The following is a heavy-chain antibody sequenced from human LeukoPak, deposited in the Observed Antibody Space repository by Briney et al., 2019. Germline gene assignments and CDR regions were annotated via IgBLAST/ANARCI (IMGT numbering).Heavy chain of an antibody. CDR1: GGSFSGYY. D-gene: IGHD3-3*01. J-gene: IGHJ5*02. V-gene: IGHV4-34*01. Sequence: SETLCLTCAVSGGSFSGYYLSWIRQPPGKGLEWIGEINHNGSTNYNPSPKSRGTISVVTSNNQFSLKLSSVTAADTAVYYCARVPYYDFWSDYSPWFDPWGQGTLVTVSS. CDR2: INHNGST. CDR3: ARVPYYDFWSDYSPWFDP.